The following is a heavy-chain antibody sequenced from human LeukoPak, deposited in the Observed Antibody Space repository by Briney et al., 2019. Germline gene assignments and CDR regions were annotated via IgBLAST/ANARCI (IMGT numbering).Heavy chain of an antibody. Sequence: GGSLRLSCAASGFTFSSYAMSWVRQAPGKGLEWVSAISGSGGSTYYADSVKGRFTISRDNSKNTLYLQINSLRAEDTAVYYCAKDALYDFWSGFRQYYFDYWGQGTLVTVSS. CDR3: AKDALYDFWSGFRQYYFDY. V-gene: IGHV3-23*01. J-gene: IGHJ4*02. CDR1: GFTFSSYA. CDR2: ISGSGGST. D-gene: IGHD3-3*01.